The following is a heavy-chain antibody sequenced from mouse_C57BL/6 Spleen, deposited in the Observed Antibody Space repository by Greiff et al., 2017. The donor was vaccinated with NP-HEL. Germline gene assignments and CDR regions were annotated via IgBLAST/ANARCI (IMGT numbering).Heavy chain of an antibody. CDR3: ARGTSRYYFDY. J-gene: IGHJ2*01. D-gene: IGHD3-3*01. CDR1: GYTFTSYN. CDR2: IYPGNGDT. V-gene: IGHV1-12*01. Sequence: QVQLQQSGAELVRPGASVKMSCKASGYTFTSYNMHWVKQTPRQGLEWIGAIYPGNGDTSYNQKFKGKSTLTVDKSSSTAYMQLSSLTSEDTEVYVSARGTSRYYFDYWGQGTTLTVSS.